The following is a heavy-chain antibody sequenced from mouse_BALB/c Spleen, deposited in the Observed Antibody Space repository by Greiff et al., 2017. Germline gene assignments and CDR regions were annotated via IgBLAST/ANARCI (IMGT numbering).Heavy chain of an antibody. CDR3: ARQLGLAWFAY. D-gene: IGHD3-1*01. V-gene: IGHV3-2*02. J-gene: IGHJ3*01. CDR2: ISYSGST. Sequence: EVKLQESGPGLVKPSQSLSLTCTVTGYSITSDYAWNWIRQFPGNKLEWMGYISYSGSTSYNPSLKSRISITRDTSKNQFFLQLNSVTTEDTATYYCARQLGLAWFAYWGQGTLVTVSA. CDR1: GYSITSDYA.